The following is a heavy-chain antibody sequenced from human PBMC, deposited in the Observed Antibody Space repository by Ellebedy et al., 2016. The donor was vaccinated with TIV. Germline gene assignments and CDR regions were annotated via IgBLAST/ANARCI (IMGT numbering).Heavy chain of an antibody. CDR2: ISHDGSNK. J-gene: IGHJ4*02. Sequence: GESPKISXAASGFTFSYYSMHWVRQAPGKGLEWVAVISHDGSNKYHAESVKGRFTISRDDSKNTLYLQMNTLRTEDTALYFCARGSSSRGYFDSWGQGTLVTVSS. CDR1: GFTFSYYS. V-gene: IGHV3-30-3*01. D-gene: IGHD6-13*01. CDR3: ARGSSSRGYFDS.